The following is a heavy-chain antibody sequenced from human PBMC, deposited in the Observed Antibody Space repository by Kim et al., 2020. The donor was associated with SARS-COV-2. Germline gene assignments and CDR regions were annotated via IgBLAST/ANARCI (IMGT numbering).Heavy chain of an antibody. CDR2: IRSKANSYAT. Sequence: GGSLRLSCAASGFTFSGSAMHWVRQASGKGLEWVGRIRSKANSYATAYAASVKGRFTISRDDSKNTAYLQMNSLKTEDTAVYYCTSYTEWDAAGGFDYWGQGTLVTVSS. J-gene: IGHJ4*02. V-gene: IGHV3-73*01. D-gene: IGHD1-26*01. CDR1: GFTFSGSA. CDR3: TSYTEWDAAGGFDY.